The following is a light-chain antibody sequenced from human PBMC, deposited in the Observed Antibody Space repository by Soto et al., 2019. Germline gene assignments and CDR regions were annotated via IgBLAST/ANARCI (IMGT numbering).Light chain of an antibody. CDR1: QSISSY. CDR2: SAS. J-gene: IGKJ1*01. CDR3: QQYETFSGT. Sequence: DIQMTQSPSSLSACVGYRFTITVRASQSISSYLNWYQQKPGKAPKLLIYSASNLPRGVPSRFSGSGSGTKFTLTIASLQPDDFATYYCQQYETFSGTFGPGTKVDIK. V-gene: IGKV1-39*01.